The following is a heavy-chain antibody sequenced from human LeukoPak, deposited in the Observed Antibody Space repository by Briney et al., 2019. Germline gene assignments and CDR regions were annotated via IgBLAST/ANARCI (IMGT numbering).Heavy chain of an antibody. D-gene: IGHD6-13*01. V-gene: IGHV1-2*02. CDR2: INPNSGGT. Sequence: ASVKVSCKASGYTFTGYYMHWVRQAPGQGLEWMGWINPNSGGTNYAQKFQGRVTITRNTSISTAYMELSSLRSEDTAVYYCARGRWFGIAFRFDYWGQGTLVTVSS. J-gene: IGHJ4*02. CDR1: GYTFTGYY. CDR3: ARGRWFGIAFRFDY.